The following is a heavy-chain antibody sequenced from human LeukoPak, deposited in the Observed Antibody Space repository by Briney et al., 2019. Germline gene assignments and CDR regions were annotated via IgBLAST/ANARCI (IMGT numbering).Heavy chain of an antibody. J-gene: IGHJ4*02. CDR1: GYSFTSYW. D-gene: IGHD3-22*01. CDR3: ARDLVVMSAY. V-gene: IGHV3-7*01. Sequence: GESLKISCKGSGYSFTSYWIGWVRQAPGKGLEWVANIKQDGSEKYYVDSVKGRFTISRDNAKNTLYLQMNSLRAEDTAVYYCARDLVVMSAYWGQGTLVTVSS. CDR2: IKQDGSEK.